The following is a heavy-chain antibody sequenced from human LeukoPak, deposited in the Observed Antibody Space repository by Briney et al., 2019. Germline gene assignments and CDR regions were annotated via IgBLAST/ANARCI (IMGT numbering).Heavy chain of an antibody. CDR2: MNPNSGNT. Sequence: ASVKVSCKASGYMFSSYDINWVRQATGQGLEWIGWMNPNSGNTGYAQKFQGRVTITRNTSISTASMELSGLRSEDTALYYCAREGLDYWGQGTLVTVSS. J-gene: IGHJ4*02. CDR1: GYMFSSYD. CDR3: AREGLDY. V-gene: IGHV1-8*03.